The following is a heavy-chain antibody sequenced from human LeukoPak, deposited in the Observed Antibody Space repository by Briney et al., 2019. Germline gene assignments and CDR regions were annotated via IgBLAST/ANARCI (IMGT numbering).Heavy chain of an antibody. CDR2: ISYDGSNK. CDR3: ARGGYYFDY. D-gene: IGHD5-12*01. Sequence: GGSLGLSCAASGFTFSSYAMHWFRQAPGKGLEWVAAISYDGSNKYYADSVKGRFTFSRDNSKNTLYLQMDSLRADDTAMYYCARGGYYFDYWGQGTLVTVSS. J-gene: IGHJ4*02. V-gene: IGHV3-30*04. CDR1: GFTFSSYA.